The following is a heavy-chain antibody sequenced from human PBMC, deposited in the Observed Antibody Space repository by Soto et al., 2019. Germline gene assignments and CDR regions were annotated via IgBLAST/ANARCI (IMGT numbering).Heavy chain of an antibody. Sequence: QVQLVQSGAEVKKPGASVKVSCKVSGYTFTSYGISWVRQAPGQGLEWMGWINVYNGNTDYAQKLQGRVTMTTDTSTSTAYIELRSLRYDDTAVYYCARVAADKFDYWGQGTLVTVSS. CDR1: GYTFTSYG. V-gene: IGHV1-18*01. CDR2: INVYNGNT. D-gene: IGHD6-13*01. CDR3: ARVAADKFDY. J-gene: IGHJ4*02.